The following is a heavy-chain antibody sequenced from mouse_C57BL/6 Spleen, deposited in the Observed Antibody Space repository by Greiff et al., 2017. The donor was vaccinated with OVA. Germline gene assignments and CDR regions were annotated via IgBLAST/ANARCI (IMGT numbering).Heavy chain of an antibody. V-gene: IGHV1-69*01. Sequence: QVQLQQPGAELVMPGASVKLSCKASGYTFTSYWMHWVKQRPGQGLEWIGEIDPSDSYTNYNQKFKGKSTLTVDKSSSTAYMQLSSLTSEDSAVYYCARFYYGSNYPYYFDYWGQGTTLTVSS. J-gene: IGHJ2*01. D-gene: IGHD1-1*01. CDR3: ARFYYGSNYPYYFDY. CDR1: GYTFTSYW. CDR2: IDPSDSYT.